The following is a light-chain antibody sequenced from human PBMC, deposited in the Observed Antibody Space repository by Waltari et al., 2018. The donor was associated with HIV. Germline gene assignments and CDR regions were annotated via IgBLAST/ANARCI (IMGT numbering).Light chain of an antibody. Sequence: QSMLTQPPSVSAAPGQKVTISCSGSSSNIGNNYVSWYQHLPGTAPKLLIYDNNKRPSGIPDRFAASKSGTSATLGITGLQTGDEADYYCGTWDSSLSPFWVFGGGTKLTVL. V-gene: IGLV1-51*01. CDR2: DNN. CDR1: SSNIGNNY. J-gene: IGLJ3*02. CDR3: GTWDSSLSPFWV.